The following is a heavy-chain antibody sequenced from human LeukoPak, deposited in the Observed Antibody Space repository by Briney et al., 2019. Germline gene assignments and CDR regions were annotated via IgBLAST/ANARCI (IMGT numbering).Heavy chain of an antibody. CDR3: AGSAITNLDS. CDR2: IHSGGTT. D-gene: IGHD3-10*01. V-gene: IGHV3-66*01. J-gene: IGHJ4*02. CDR1: GFTVTSNF. Sequence: GSLRLSCAASGFTVTSNFMSWVRQAPGKGLEWVSVIHSGGTTYYSDSVKGRFTISRDISKNALFLQMNSLRGDDTAVYYCAGSAITNLDSWSQGNLVTVSS.